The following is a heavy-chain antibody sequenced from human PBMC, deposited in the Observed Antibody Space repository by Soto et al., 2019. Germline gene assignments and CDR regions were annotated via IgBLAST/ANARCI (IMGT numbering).Heavy chain of an antibody. CDR1: GFSFSYYV. CDR2: ITGSGGDT. D-gene: IGHD6-6*01. J-gene: IGHJ6*02. Sequence: PGGSLRLSCAASGFSFSYYVMSWVRQAPGKGLEWVSAITGSGGDTYLADSVKGRFTISRDNSKNTLYLQMNSLRAEDTAVYYCAKDHSSSLVYYYYGMDVWGQGTTVTVSS. V-gene: IGHV3-23*01. CDR3: AKDHSSSLVYYYYGMDV.